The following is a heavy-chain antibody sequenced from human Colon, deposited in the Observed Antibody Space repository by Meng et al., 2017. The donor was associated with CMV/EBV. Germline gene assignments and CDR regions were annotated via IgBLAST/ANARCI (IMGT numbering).Heavy chain of an antibody. D-gene: IGHD6-19*01. CDR2: INPNSGGT. Sequence: ASVKVSCKASGYTFTGYYIHWVRQAPGQGLEWMGWINPNSGGTNYAQKFQGRVTMTRDTSITTAYMELTRLTSDDTAIYYCAKAVAASDYYYRGMDVWGQGTTVTVSS. V-gene: IGHV1-2*02. CDR3: AKAVAASDYYYRGMDV. CDR1: GYTFTGYY. J-gene: IGHJ6*02.